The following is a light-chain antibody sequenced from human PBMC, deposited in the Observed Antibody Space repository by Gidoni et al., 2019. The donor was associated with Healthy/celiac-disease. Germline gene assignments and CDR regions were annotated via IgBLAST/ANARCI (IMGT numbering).Light chain of an antibody. CDR3: QQRSNWRWT. CDR1: QSVSNY. J-gene: IGKJ2*02. V-gene: IGKV3-11*01. Sequence: IVLTHSPATLSLSPGERATISCRASQSVSNYLAWYQQKPGQAPRLLIYDASNRATGIPARFSGSGSGTDFTLTISSLEPEDFAVYYCQQRSNWRWTFGQGTKLEIK. CDR2: DAS.